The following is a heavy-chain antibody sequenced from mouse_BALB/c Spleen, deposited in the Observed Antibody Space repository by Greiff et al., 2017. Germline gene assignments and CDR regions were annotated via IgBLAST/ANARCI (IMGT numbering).Heavy chain of an antibody. CDR1: GFTFSDYY. J-gene: IGHJ3*01. CDR3: ASRGMITAFAY. Sequence: DVMLVESGGGLVKPGGSLKLSCAASGFTFSDYYMYWVRQTPEKRLEWVATISDGGSYTYYPDSVKGRFTISRDNAKNNLYLQMSSLKSEDTAMYYCASRGMITAFAYWGQGTLVTVSA. CDR2: ISDGGSYT. D-gene: IGHD2-4*01. V-gene: IGHV5-4*02.